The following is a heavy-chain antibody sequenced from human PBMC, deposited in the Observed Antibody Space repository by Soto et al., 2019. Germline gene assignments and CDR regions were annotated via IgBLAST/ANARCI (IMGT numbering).Heavy chain of an antibody. CDR1: GGSFSGYY. CDR2: INHSGST. CDR3: AREYGGNSGTFDY. Sequence: QVQLQQWGAGLLKPSETLSLTCAVYGGSFSGYYWSWIRQPPGKGLEWIGEINHSGSTNYNPSLKSRVTISVDTSKNQFFLKLSSVTAADTAVYYCAREYGGNSGTFDYWGQGTLVTVSS. J-gene: IGHJ4*02. V-gene: IGHV4-34*01. D-gene: IGHD2-21*02.